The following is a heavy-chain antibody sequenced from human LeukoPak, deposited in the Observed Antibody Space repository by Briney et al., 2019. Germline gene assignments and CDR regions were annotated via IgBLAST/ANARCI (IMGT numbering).Heavy chain of an antibody. V-gene: IGHV3-7*03. Sequence: PGGSLRLSCAASGFTFSSYWMSWVRQAPGKGLEWVANIKQDGSEKYYVDSVKGRFTISRDNAKNSLYLQMNSLRAEDTAVYYCVRDTYYDFWSGYYPESYGMDVWGQGTTVTVSS. CDR2: IKQDGSEK. D-gene: IGHD3-3*01. CDR3: VRDTYYDFWSGYYPESYGMDV. J-gene: IGHJ6*02. CDR1: GFTFSSYW.